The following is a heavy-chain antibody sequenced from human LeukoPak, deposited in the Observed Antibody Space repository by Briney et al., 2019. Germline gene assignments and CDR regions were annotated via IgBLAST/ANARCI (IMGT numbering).Heavy chain of an antibody. CDR2: ISSSSSTI. J-gene: IGHJ4*02. D-gene: IGHD5-18*01. CDR3: ARDLGDIAMGPADY. V-gene: IGHV3-48*01. Sequence: PGGSLRLSCAASGFIFSSYSMNWVRQAPGKGLEWVSYISSSSSTIYYADSVKGRFTISRDNAKNSLYLQMNSLRAEDTAFYYCARDLGDIAMGPADYWGQGTLVTVSS. CDR1: GFIFSSYS.